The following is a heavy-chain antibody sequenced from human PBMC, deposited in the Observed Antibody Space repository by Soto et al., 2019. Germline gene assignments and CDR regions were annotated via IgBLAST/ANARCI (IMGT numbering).Heavy chain of an antibody. Sequence: PGGSLRLSCTASGFSFTNHAMSWVRQAPGKGLEWVSGVSGSGDYPYYADSVRGRFSTSRDNSKNTLYLQMDSLRADDTAVYFCVKAQPSNSWGGSLGYWGQGTLVTVSS. V-gene: IGHV3-23*01. J-gene: IGHJ4*02. D-gene: IGHD3-16*01. CDR1: GFSFTNHA. CDR3: VKAQPSNSWGGSLGY. CDR2: VSGSGDYP.